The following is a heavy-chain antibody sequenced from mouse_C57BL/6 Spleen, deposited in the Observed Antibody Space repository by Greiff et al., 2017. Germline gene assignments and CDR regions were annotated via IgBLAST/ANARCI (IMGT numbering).Heavy chain of an antibody. CDR1: GYTFTDYY. V-gene: IGHV1-76*01. Sequence: VQGVESGAELVRPGASVKLSCKASGYTFTDYYINWVKQRPGQGLEWIARIYPGSGNTYYNEKFKGKATLTAEKSSSTAYMQLSSLTSEDSAVYFCARFRDWKMDYWGQGTSVTVSS. CDR3: ARFRDWKMDY. D-gene: IGHD3-3*01. CDR2: IYPGSGNT. J-gene: IGHJ4*01.